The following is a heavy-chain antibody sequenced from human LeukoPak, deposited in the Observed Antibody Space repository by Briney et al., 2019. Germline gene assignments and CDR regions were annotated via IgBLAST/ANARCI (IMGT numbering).Heavy chain of an antibody. V-gene: IGHV4-59*01. CDR1: GGSFSGYY. D-gene: IGHD3-9*01. CDR2: SNYRGST. Sequence: SETLSLTCAVYGGSFSGYYWSWIRQPPGKGLEWIGYSNYRGSTDYNPPLKSRVTFSVDTSKNQFSLRLTSVTAADTAVYYCGRRTYYDTLTGYNYWYFDLWGRGTLVTVSS. CDR3: GRRTYYDTLTGYNYWYFDL. J-gene: IGHJ2*01.